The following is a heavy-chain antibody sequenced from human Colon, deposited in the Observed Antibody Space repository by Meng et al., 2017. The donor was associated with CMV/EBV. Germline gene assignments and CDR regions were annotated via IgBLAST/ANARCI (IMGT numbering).Heavy chain of an antibody. J-gene: IGHJ6*02. V-gene: IGHV1-2*02. Sequence: ASVKVSCKASGYFFTSYYIHWVRQAPGQGLEWVGWINPNGGATNYAQKFRGRVSMTTDTSINTVYMELTRLSSDDTAVYYCARLEGGPYCSSTSCYRPSNYYYGMDVWGQGTTVTVSS. CDR1: GYFFTSYY. CDR3: ARLEGGPYCSSTSCYRPSNYYYGMDV. D-gene: IGHD2-2*01. CDR2: INPNGGAT.